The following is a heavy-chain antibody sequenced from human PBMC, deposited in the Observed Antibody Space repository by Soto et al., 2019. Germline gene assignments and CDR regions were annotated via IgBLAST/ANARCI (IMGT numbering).Heavy chain of an antibody. V-gene: IGHV4-31*03. CDR2: IFSSGVT. D-gene: IGHD1-1*01. Sequence: QVLLQESGPGLVQPSQTLSLSCTVSGVSVISESFSWNWIRQHPGKGLQWIGYIFSSGVTFYNPSLGGRVFMSVDASKNHFSLRLNSVIAADTAVYYCARTTAVWGKGTLVTVSA. CDR1: GVSVISESFS. J-gene: IGHJ1*01. CDR3: ARTTAV.